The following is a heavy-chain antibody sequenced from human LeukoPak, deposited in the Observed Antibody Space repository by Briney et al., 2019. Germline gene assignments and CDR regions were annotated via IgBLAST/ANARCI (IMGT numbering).Heavy chain of an antibody. D-gene: IGHD6-25*01. CDR3: AKALPERPFDF. Sequence: GGSLRLSCAASGFTFSSYNMNWVRQAPGKGLEWISYITTSGGNTYYADSVKGRFTISRDNSKNTLYLQMNSLRAEDTAIYYCAKALPERPFDFWGQGTLVTVSS. J-gene: IGHJ4*02. CDR1: GFTFSSYN. CDR2: ITTSGGNT. V-gene: IGHV3-23*01.